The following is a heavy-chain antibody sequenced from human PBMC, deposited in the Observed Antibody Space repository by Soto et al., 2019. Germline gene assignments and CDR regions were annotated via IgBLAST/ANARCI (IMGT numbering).Heavy chain of an antibody. CDR2: IDSNGIKT. CDR1: GFTFSSYW. V-gene: IGHV3-74*01. CDR3: ASLSAQVDY. D-gene: IGHD6-13*01. Sequence: GGSLRLSCAASGFTFSSYWMHWVRQVPGKGMEWVSMIDSNGIKTDYADSLKGRCTISTDNAKNTLYLQMNGLRAEDKADDHCASLSAQVDYWGQGTLVTVSS. J-gene: IGHJ4*01.